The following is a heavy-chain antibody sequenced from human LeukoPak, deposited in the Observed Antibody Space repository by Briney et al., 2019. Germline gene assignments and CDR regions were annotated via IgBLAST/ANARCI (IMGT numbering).Heavy chain of an antibody. CDR1: GGSFSGYY. J-gene: IGHJ6*02. D-gene: IGHD5-18*01. V-gene: IGHV4-34*01. Sequence: SETLSLTCAVYGGSFSGYYWSWIRQPPGKGLEWIGEINHSGSTNYNPSLKSRVTISVDTSKNQFSLKLSSVTAADTAVYYCAKAVDTAMVGLGYYYYYGMDVWGQGTTVTVSS. CDR3: AKAVDTAMVGLGYYYYYGMDV. CDR2: INHSGST.